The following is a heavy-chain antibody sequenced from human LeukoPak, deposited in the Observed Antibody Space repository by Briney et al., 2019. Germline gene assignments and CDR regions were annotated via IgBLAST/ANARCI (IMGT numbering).Heavy chain of an antibody. CDR1: GYTFTTYG. V-gene: IGHV1-18*01. J-gene: IGHJ5*02. Sequence: ASVKVSCKASGYTFTTYGISWVRQAPGQGLEWMGWISPYNDNTEYAQKFQGRVTMTRDTSISTAYMELSRLRSDDTAVYYCAREGKRRWFDPWGQGTLVTVSS. CDR2: ISPYNDNT. CDR3: AREGKRRWFDP. D-gene: IGHD5-24*01.